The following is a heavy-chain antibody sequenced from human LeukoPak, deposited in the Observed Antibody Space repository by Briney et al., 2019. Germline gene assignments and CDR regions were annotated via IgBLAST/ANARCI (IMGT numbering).Heavy chain of an antibody. V-gene: IGHV1-18*01. Sequence: ASVKVSCKASGYTFTSYGISWVRQAPGQGLEWMGWISAYNGNTNYAQKLQGRVTMTTDASTSTAYMELRSLRSDDTAVYYCARLYYDFWSGYLNWFDPWGQGTLVTVSS. CDR3: ARLYYDFWSGYLNWFDP. CDR2: ISAYNGNT. J-gene: IGHJ5*02. D-gene: IGHD3-3*01. CDR1: GYTFTSYG.